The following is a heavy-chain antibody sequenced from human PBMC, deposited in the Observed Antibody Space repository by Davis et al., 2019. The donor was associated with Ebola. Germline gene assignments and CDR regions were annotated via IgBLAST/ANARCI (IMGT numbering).Heavy chain of an antibody. CDR3: ARGGPYDSFDY. CDR1: GFTFSHYW. J-gene: IGHJ4*02. Sequence: HTGGSLRLSCAASGFTFSHYWMSWVRQAPGKGLVCVSRINNDGSITNYADSVKGRFTISRDNAKNTLYLQMNTLRAEDTAVYYCARGGPYDSFDYWGQGTLVTVSS. D-gene: IGHD3-3*01. CDR2: INNDGSIT. V-gene: IGHV3-74*01.